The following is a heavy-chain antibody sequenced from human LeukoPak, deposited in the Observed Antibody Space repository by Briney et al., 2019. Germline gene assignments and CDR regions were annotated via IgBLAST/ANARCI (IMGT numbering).Heavy chain of an antibody. CDR2: ISSSSSYI. CDR1: GFTLSTYT. Sequence: GESLRLSCAAYGFTLSTYTMNWVRQAPGKGLEWVSSISSSSSYIYYADSVKGRFTVSRDNTKNSLFLQMNSLRVEDTAVYYCARVLRGYTSDKFWGQGTLVTVSS. J-gene: IGHJ4*02. V-gene: IGHV3-21*01. D-gene: IGHD5-18*01. CDR3: ARVLRGYTSDKF.